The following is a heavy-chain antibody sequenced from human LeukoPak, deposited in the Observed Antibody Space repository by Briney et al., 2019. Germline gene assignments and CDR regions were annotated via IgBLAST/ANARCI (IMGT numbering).Heavy chain of an antibody. CDR2: IIPIFGTA. V-gene: IGHV1-69*13. CDR3: ARGWLRSREFDY. D-gene: IGHD5-12*01. Sequence: ASVKVSCKASGGTFSSYAISWVRQAPGQGLEWMGGIIPIFGTANYAQKFQGRVTITADESTSIAYMELSSLRSEDTAVYYCARGWLRSREFDYWGQGTLVTVSS. CDR1: GGTFSSYA. J-gene: IGHJ4*02.